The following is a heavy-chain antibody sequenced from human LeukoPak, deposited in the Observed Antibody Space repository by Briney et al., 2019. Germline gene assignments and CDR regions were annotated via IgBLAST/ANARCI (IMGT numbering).Heavy chain of an antibody. CDR3: ASQTTVKYYFDY. D-gene: IGHD4-17*01. J-gene: IGHJ4*02. V-gene: IGHV3-53*01. Sequence: PGGSLRLSCAASGFTVSSNYMTWVRQAPGKGLEWVSVIYSGGSTYYADSVKGRFTISRDNSKNTLYLQLNSLRGEATAVYYCASQTTVKYYFDYWGQGTLVTVSS. CDR2: IYSGGST. CDR1: GFTVSSNY.